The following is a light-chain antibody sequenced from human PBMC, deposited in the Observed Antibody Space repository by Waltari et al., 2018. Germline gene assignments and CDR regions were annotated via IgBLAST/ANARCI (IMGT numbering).Light chain of an antibody. Sequence: EIVLTQSPATLSLSPGERATLSCRASQTVITYLAWYQQKPGQAPRLLISDASNRVPGIPARFSGSGSETDFTLTISSLEPEDFAVYYCQQRYYWPPWTFGQGTKVELK. CDR3: QQRYYWPPWT. V-gene: IGKV3-11*01. J-gene: IGKJ1*01. CDR1: QTVITY. CDR2: DAS.